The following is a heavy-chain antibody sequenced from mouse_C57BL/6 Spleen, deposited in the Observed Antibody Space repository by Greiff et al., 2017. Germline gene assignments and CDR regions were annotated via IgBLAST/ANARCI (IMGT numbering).Heavy chain of an antibody. J-gene: IGHJ1*03. CDR2: IRHKANGYTT. CDR3: ARRNWDWYFDV. D-gene: IGHD4-1*01. V-gene: IGHV7-3*01. CDR1: GFTFTDYY. Sequence: EVMLVESGGGLVQPGGSLSLSCAASGFTFTDYYMSWVRQPPGKALEWLGFIRHKANGYTTEYSASVKGRFTISRDNSQSILYLQMYALRAEDSATYYCARRNWDWYFDVWGTGTTVTVSS.